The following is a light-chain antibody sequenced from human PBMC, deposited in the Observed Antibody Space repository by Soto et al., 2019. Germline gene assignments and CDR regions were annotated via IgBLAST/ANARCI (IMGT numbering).Light chain of an antibody. V-gene: IGLV1-40*01. CDR2: GNS. CDR3: QSYDSSLSVV. Sequence: QSVLTQSPSVSGAPGQRVTISCTGSSSNIGAGYDVHWYQQLPGTAPKLLIYGNSNRPSGVPDRFSGSKSGTSASLAITGLQAEDEADYYCQSYDSSLSVVFGGGTNLTVL. J-gene: IGLJ2*01. CDR1: SSNIGAGYD.